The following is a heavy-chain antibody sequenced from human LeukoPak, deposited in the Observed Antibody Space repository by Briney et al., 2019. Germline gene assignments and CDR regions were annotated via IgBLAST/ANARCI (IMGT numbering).Heavy chain of an antibody. CDR1: GYTFTSYA. CDR3: AREFSPYDNWSDGIFDY. V-gene: IGHV7-4-1*02. Sequence: GASVKVSCKASGYTFTSYAMNRVRQAPGQGLEWMGWINTNTGNPTYAQGFTGRFVFSLDTSVSTAYLQISSLKAEDTAVYYCAREFSPYDNWSDGIFDYWGQGTLVTVSS. CDR2: INTNTGNP. D-gene: IGHD1-20*01. J-gene: IGHJ4*02.